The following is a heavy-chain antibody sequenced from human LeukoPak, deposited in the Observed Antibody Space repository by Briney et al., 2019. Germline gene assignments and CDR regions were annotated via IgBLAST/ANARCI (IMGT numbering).Heavy chain of an antibody. J-gene: IGHJ4*02. Sequence: ASVKVSCKASGGTFSSYAISWVRQAPGQGLEWMGRIIPIFGTANYAQKFQGRVTITTDESTSTAYLELSSLRSEDTAVYYCARDTSLWFGEYNYWGQGTLVTVSS. V-gene: IGHV1-69*05. D-gene: IGHD3-10*01. CDR2: IIPIFGTA. CDR3: ARDTSLWFGEYNY. CDR1: GGTFSSYA.